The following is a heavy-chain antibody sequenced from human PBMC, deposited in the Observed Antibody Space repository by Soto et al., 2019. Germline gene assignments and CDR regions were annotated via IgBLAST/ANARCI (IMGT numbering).Heavy chain of an antibody. Sequence: ASVKVSCKASGYTFTSYYMHWVRQAPGQGLEWMGIINPSGGSTSYAQKFQGRVTMTRDTSTSTVYMELSSLRSEDTAVYYCARDFHYDYVWGSYRYYFDYWGQGTLVTVSS. CDR3: ARDFHYDYVWGSYRYYFDY. D-gene: IGHD3-16*02. CDR2: INPSGGST. V-gene: IGHV1-46*01. J-gene: IGHJ4*02. CDR1: GYTFTSYY.